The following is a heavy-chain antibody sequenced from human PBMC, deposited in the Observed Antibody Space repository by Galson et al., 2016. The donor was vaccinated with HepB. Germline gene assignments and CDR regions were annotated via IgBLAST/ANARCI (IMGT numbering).Heavy chain of an antibody. CDR2: IYSAGKT. J-gene: IGHJ3*02. CDR3: ANIGAFNI. Sequence: SLRLSCAASGFTVSYNYITWVRQPPGKGLEWVSLIYSAGKTYHADSVKGRFTISRDHSKNTVYLQMNSLRADDTAMYYCANIGAFNIWGQGTMVTVSS. V-gene: IGHV3-53*01. CDR1: GFTVSYNY.